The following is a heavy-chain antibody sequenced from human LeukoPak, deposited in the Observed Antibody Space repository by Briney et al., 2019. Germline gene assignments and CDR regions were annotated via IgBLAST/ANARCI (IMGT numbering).Heavy chain of an antibody. CDR2: IYTTGST. V-gene: IGHV4-61*02. D-gene: IGHD1-26*01. CDR3: AREGSGSHPGYY. Sequence: PSGTLSLTCTVSGDSISIGSHFWSWIRQPAGKGLEWIGRIYTTGSTNYNPSLKSRVTISVDTSKNQFSLELSSVTAADTAVYYCAREGSGSHPGYYWGQGTLVTVSS. CDR1: GDSISIGSHF. J-gene: IGHJ4*02.